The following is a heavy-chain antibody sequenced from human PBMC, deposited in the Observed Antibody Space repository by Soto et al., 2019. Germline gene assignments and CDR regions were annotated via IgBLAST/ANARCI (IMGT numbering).Heavy chain of an antibody. J-gene: IGHJ4*02. D-gene: IGHD6-19*01. V-gene: IGHV1-18*01. CDR3: ASDLAVALIDY. CDR1: GYSFTSYG. Sequence: QVQLVQSGAEVKKPGASVKVSCKASGYSFTSYGISWVRQAPGQGLEWMGWISAYNGNTKYAQKLQGRVTMTTDTSTSTGYMELRGLRSDDTAVYYCASDLAVALIDYWGQGTLVTVSS. CDR2: ISAYNGNT.